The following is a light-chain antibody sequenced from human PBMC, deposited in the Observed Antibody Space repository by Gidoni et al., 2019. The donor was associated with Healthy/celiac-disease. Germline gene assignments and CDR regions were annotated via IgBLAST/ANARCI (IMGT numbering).Light chain of an antibody. Sequence: DIHMTQSPSSLSAYVGDRVTITCRASQGISNFLAWYQQKPRKVPKLLIYAASTLQSGVPSRFSGSVSGTDFTLTITSLQAEDVATYYCQKYNSAPFTFGPGTKVDIK. CDR1: QGISNF. V-gene: IGKV1-27*01. CDR3: QKYNSAPFT. CDR2: AAS. J-gene: IGKJ3*01.